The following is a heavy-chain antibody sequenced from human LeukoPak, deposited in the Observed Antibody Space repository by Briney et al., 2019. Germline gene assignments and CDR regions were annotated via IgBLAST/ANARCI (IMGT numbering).Heavy chain of an antibody. CDR3: AKQPGPSYCYYMEV. V-gene: IGHV3-23*01. CDR1: GFTFSSYA. J-gene: IGHJ6*03. CDR2: ISGSGVST. Sequence: GGSLRLSSAASGFTFSSYAMSWVRPAPGKGLEWVSAISGSGVSTYYADSVKGLYTISRDNSKNTLRLQMNSLRPEDTAVYSCAKQPGPSYCYYMEVWATGPSVTVSS.